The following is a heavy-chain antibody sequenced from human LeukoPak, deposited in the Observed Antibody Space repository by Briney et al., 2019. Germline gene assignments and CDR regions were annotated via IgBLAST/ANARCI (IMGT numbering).Heavy chain of an antibody. CDR1: GGTFSSYA. J-gene: IGHJ4*02. Sequence: ASVKVSCKASGGTFSSYAISWVRRAPGQGLEWMGGIIPIFGTANYAQKFQGRVTITTDESTSTAYMELSSLRSEDTAVYYCARLVPVDYYFDYWGQGTLVTVSS. D-gene: IGHD2-2*01. V-gene: IGHV1-69*05. CDR3: ARLVPVDYYFDY. CDR2: IIPIFGTA.